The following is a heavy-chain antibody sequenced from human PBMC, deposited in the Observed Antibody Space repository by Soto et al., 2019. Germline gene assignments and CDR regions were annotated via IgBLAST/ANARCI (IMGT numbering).Heavy chain of an antibody. CDR2: ISSSGSTI. D-gene: IGHD3-22*01. CDR1: GFTFSTYS. V-gene: IGHV3-48*01. Sequence: PGGSLRLSCAASGFTFSTYSMNWVRQATGKGLEWVSFISSSGSTIYYADSVKGRFTISRDNAKNSLYVQMNSLRAEDTAVYYCARTPAYYYDSSGFGIDYWGQGTLVTVSS. J-gene: IGHJ4*02. CDR3: ARTPAYYYDSSGFGIDY.